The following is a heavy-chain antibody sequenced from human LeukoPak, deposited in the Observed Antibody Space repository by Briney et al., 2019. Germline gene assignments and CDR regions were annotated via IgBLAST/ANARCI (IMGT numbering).Heavy chain of an antibody. CDR1: GFTYNYYA. V-gene: IGHV3-48*03. D-gene: IGHD3-10*02. CDR3: AELGITMIGGV. CDR2: ISSSGSTI. J-gene: IGHJ6*04. Sequence: LAGGSLRLSCAASGFTYNYYAMNWVRQAPGKGLEWVSYISSSGSTIYYADSVKGRFTISRDNAKNSLYLQMNSLRAEDTAVYYCAELGITMIGGVWGKGTTVTISS.